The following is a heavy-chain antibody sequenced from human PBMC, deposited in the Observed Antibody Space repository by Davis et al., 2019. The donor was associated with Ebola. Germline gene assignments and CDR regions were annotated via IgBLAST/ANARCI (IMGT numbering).Heavy chain of an antibody. D-gene: IGHD1-26*01. CDR1: GFTFSSYW. Sequence: GESLKISCAASGFTFSSYWMHWVRQAPGKGLVWVSCINRDGSTTTYADSVKGRFTISRDNAKNTLYLQMNSLRAEDTAVYYCVTFPTSGSHYGFQGGWGQGTLVTVSS. CDR3: VTFPTSGSHYGFQGG. J-gene: IGHJ4*02. V-gene: IGHV3-74*03. CDR2: INRDGSTT.